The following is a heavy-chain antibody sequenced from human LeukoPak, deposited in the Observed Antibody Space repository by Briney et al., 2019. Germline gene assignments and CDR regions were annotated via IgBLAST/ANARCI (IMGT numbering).Heavy chain of an antibody. J-gene: IGHJ4*02. D-gene: IGHD3-10*01. CDR2: INPSGGST. CDR1: GYTFTSYY. V-gene: IGHV1-46*01. CDR3: ASSGSGSYYKGASDY. Sequence: ASVKVSCKASGYTFTSYYMHWVRQAPGQGLEWMGIINPSGGSTSYAQKLQGRVTMTTDTSTSTAYMELRSLRSDDTAVYYCASSGSGSYYKGASDYWGQGTLVTVSS.